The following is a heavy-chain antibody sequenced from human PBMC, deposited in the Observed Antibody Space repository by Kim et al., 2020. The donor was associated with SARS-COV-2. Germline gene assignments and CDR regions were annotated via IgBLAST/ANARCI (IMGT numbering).Heavy chain of an antibody. Sequence: DSVKGRFTISRDNSRDTLYLEMNSLSAEDTAVYFCAKEGYYGSGSFPDYWGQGTLVTVSS. D-gene: IGHD3-10*01. CDR3: AKEGYYGSGSFPDY. J-gene: IGHJ4*02. V-gene: IGHV3-30*02.